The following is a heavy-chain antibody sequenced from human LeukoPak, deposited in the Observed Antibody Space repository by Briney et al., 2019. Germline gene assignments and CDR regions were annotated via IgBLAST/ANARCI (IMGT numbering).Heavy chain of an antibody. Sequence: SETLSLTCAVYGGSFSGYYWSWIRQPPGKGLEWIGEINHSGSTNYNPSLKSRVTISVDTSKNQFSLKLSSVTAADTAVYYCARDDIVVVPAALVQQPSFYYYYGMDVWGKGTTVTVSS. V-gene: IGHV4-34*01. CDR2: INHSGST. CDR1: GGSFSGYY. D-gene: IGHD2-2*01. J-gene: IGHJ6*04. CDR3: ARDDIVVVPAALVQQPSFYYYYGMDV.